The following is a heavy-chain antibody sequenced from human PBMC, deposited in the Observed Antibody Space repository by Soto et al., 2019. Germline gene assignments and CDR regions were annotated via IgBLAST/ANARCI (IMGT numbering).Heavy chain of an antibody. V-gene: IGHV1-3*04. D-gene: IGHD3-16*01. CDR1: GYTFINNA. J-gene: IGHJ6*02. CDR3: ARGAYRTGSNYSYGMDV. CDR2: INTANGNT. Sequence: QVPLVQSGAEVKMPGASVKLSCKAFGYTFINNAIHWVRQAPGQRLEWMGWINTANGNTKYPQTFQGRVTINRDTSASRVHMALSGLGSDDTAVDYGARGAYRTGSNYSYGMDVWGRGTTVTVS.